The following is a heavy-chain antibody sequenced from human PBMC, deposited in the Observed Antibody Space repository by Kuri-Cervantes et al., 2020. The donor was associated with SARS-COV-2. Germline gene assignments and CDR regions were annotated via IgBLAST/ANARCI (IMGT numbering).Heavy chain of an antibody. Sequence: GGSLRLSCVISGFNFGRYSMSWVRQPPGKGLEWASSISTGSKYVYYADSLKGRFSVSRDNARNSLYPQMNTLRAEDTAVYYCARDSDYGGGFDLWGQGTPVTVSS. CDR1: GFNFGRYS. D-gene: IGHD4-23*01. CDR3: ARDSDYGGGFDL. CDR2: ISTGSKYV. J-gene: IGHJ5*02. V-gene: IGHV3-21*01.